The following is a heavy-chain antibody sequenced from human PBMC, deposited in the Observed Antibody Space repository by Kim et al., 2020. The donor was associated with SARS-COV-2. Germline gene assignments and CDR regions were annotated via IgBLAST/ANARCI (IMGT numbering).Heavy chain of an antibody. V-gene: IGHV3-15*01. D-gene: IGHD2-21*01. Sequence: KTDGGETDSAATVKGRFTIPRDDSKNTLYLQMDRLKTDDTAVYYCTTEGTYWGQGTLVTVSS. CDR3: TTEGTY. CDR2: KTDGGET. J-gene: IGHJ4*02.